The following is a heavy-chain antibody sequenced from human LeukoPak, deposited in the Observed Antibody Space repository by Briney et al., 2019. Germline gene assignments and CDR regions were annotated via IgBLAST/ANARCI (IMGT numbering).Heavy chain of an antibody. Sequence: GASVKVSCKASGYTFTGYYMHWVRQAPGQGLEWMGWINPNSGGTNYAQKFHGRVTMTRDTSISTAYMELSRLRSDDTAVYYCARVALGVYYYDSSGYYYFDYWGQRTLVTVSS. CDR3: ARVALGVYYYDSSGYYYFDY. CDR1: GYTFTGYY. D-gene: IGHD3-22*01. CDR2: INPNSGGT. J-gene: IGHJ4*02. V-gene: IGHV1-2*02.